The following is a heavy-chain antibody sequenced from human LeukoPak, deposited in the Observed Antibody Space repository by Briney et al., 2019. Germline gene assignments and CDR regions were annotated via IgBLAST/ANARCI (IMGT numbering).Heavy chain of an antibody. CDR3: ARTAAAGTTGGAFEI. V-gene: IGHV3-48*03. CDR1: GFTFSSYE. CDR2: ISSSGSTI. J-gene: IGHJ3*02. D-gene: IGHD6-13*01. Sequence: GGSLRLSCAASGFTFSSYEMNWVRQAPGKGLEWVSYISSSGSTIYYADSVKGRFTISRDNAKNSLYLQMNSLRAEDTAVYYCARTAAAGTTGGAFEIWGQGTMVTVSS.